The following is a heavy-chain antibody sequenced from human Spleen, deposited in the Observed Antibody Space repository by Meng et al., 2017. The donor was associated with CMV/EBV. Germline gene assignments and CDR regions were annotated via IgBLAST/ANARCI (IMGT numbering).Heavy chain of an antibody. CDR3: AKVMVYAIYYFDY. J-gene: IGHJ4*02. D-gene: IGHD2-8*01. CDR2: INSDGSKK. CDR1: GFTFSSYW. V-gene: IGHV3-74*01. Sequence: GGSLRLSCAASGFTFSSYWMHWVRQAPGKGLVWVSRINSDGSKKYYADSVKGRFTISRDNSKNTLYLQMNSLRAEDTAVYYCAKVMVYAIYYFDYWGQGTLVTVSS.